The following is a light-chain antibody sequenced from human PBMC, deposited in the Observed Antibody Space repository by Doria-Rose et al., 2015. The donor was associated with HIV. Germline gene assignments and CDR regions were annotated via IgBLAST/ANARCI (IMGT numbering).Light chain of an antibody. V-gene: IGKV1-27*01. CDR3: QKYSSAPLT. CDR1: QDINNF. Sequence: IQMTQSPSSLSASVGDRVTITCRASQDINNFLAWYQQKPGKLPKLLIYAASTLHSGVPSRFSGSGSGTDFTLTISSLQPEDVATYYCQKYSSAPLTFGGGTRVEVK. J-gene: IGKJ4*01. CDR2: AAS.